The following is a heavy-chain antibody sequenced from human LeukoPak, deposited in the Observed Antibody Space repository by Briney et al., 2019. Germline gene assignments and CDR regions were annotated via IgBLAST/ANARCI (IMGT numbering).Heavy chain of an antibody. CDR1: GFTFSNYW. Sequence: PGGSLRLSCAVSGFTFSNYWMHWVRQAPGKGLVWVSRINNEESSLTYADSVKGRFTISRDNDKKTLYLQMNSLRVEDTAVYYWARGYSSNYRVDYWGQGTLVTVSS. J-gene: IGHJ4*02. D-gene: IGHD6-13*01. CDR2: INNEESSL. V-gene: IGHV3-74*01. CDR3: ARGYSSNYRVDY.